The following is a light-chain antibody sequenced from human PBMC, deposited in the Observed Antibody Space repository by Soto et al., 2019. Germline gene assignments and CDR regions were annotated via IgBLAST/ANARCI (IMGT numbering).Light chain of an antibody. CDR1: QSVRSS. CDR3: QQYNSWPET. J-gene: IGKJ1*01. CDR2: DAS. V-gene: IGKV3-15*01. Sequence: EIVMTQSPGTLSVSPGERATLFCRASQSVRSSLAWYQQKPGQAPRLFIYDASTRATGIPARFSGSGSGTEFTLTISSLQSEDFAVYYCQQYNSWPETFGQETKVDI.